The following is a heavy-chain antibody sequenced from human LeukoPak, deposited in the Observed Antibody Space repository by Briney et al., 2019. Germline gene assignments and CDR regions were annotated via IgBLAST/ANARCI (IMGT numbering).Heavy chain of an antibody. CDR2: IYYSGST. CDR3: ARHQKEVVVPLIFDY. Sequence: GSLRLSCAASGFTFSSYAMSWIRQPPGKGLEWIGSIYYSGSTYYNPSLKSRGTISLDTSKNQFSLKLSSVTAADTAVYYCARHQKEVVVPLIFDYWGQGTLVTVS. D-gene: IGHD2-2*01. V-gene: IGHV4-39*01. CDR1: GFTFSSYA. J-gene: IGHJ4*02.